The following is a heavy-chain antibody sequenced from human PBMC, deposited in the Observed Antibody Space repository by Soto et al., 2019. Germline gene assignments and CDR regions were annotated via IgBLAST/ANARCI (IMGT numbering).Heavy chain of an antibody. V-gene: IGHV1-18*04. CDR1: GYTFINHG. J-gene: IGHJ4*02. CDR2: VSGSNGNT. Sequence: QVQLVQSEAEVKKPGDSVKVSCEASGYTFINHGISWVRQAPGQGLEWMGWVSGSNGNTKYAQKFQGRVTMTTETSTSTAHMELRNLRSDDTAVYFCARDFYPLAYYFDPWGQRTLVTVSS. CDR3: ARDFYPLAYYFDP.